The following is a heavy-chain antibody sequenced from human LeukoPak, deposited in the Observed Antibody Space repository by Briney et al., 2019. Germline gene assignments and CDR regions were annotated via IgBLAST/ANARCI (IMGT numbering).Heavy chain of an antibody. D-gene: IGHD6-19*01. CDR3: ARGYSSGWFGEFDY. CDR2: INPNSGGT. CDR1: GYTFTGYY. J-gene: IGHJ4*02. Sequence: ASVKVSCKASGYTFTGYYMHWVRQAPGQGLEWMGWINPNSGGTNYAQKFQGRVTMTRDTSISTAYMELSRLRSDDTALYHCARGYSSGWFGEFDYWGQGTLVTVSS. V-gene: IGHV1-2*02.